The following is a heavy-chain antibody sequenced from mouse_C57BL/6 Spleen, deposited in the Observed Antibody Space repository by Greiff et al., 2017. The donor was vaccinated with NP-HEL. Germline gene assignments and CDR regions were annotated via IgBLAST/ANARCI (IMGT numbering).Heavy chain of an antibody. CDR3: ARVPLYYGSSVYYFDY. D-gene: IGHD1-1*01. CDR1: GYAFSSSW. Sequence: VQLQQSGPELVKPGASVKISCKASGYAFSSSWMNWVKQRPGKGLEWIGRIYPGDGDTNYNGKFKGKATLTADKSSSTAYMQLSSLTSEDSAVYFCARVPLYYGSSVYYFDYWGQGTTLTVSS. J-gene: IGHJ2*01. CDR2: IYPGDGDT. V-gene: IGHV1-82*01.